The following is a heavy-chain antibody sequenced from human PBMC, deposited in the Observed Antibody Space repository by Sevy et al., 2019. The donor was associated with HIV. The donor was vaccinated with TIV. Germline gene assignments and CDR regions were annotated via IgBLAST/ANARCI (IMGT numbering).Heavy chain of an antibody. V-gene: IGHV1-2*02. J-gene: IGHJ6*02. CDR1: GYTFTGYY. D-gene: IGHD3-3*01. CDR2: INPNSGGT. CDR3: ARESTAGITIFGVVINPKHYYGMVV. Sequence: ASVKVSCKASGYTFTGYYMHWVRQAPGQGLEWMGWINPNSGGTNYAQKFQGRVTMTRDTSISTAYMELSRLRSDDTAVYYCARESTAGITIFGVVINPKHYYGMVVWGQGTTVTVSS.